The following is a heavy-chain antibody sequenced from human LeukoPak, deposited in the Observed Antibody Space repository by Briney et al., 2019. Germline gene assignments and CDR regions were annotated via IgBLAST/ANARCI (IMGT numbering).Heavy chain of an antibody. CDR1: GGSISSYY. J-gene: IGHJ4*02. Sequence: SETLSLTCTVSGGSISSYYWSWIRQPPGKGPEWIGHIYYTGSTDYSPSLKSRATISVDTSKNQFSLKLSSVTAADTAVYYCARLLVGATWGADYWGQGTLVTVTS. CDR3: ARLLVGATWGADY. CDR2: IYYTGST. V-gene: IGHV4-59*01. D-gene: IGHD1-26*01.